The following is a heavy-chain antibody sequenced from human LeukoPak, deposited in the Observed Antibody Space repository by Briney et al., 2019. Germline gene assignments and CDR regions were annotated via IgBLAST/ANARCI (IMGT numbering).Heavy chain of an antibody. CDR3: ARAPPTTTDYGDYLTRWDYFDY. V-gene: IGHV3-30*02. CDR1: KFTFRNYG. CDR2: VRYDVSNK. Sequence: GGSLRLSCAASKFTFRNYGMHWVRQAPGKGLDWVAFVRYDVSNKYYADSVRGRFTISRDNSKNSLYLQMNSLRAEDTALYHCARAPPTTTDYGDYLTRWDYFDYWGQGTLVTVSS. J-gene: IGHJ4*02. D-gene: IGHD4-17*01.